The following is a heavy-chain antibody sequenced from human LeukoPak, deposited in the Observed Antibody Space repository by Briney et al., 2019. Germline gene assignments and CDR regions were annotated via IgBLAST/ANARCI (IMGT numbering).Heavy chain of an antibody. D-gene: IGHD7-27*01. CDR1: GFAFSDYS. CDR3: ARDGNWGFDY. CDR2: IRGSRSGLGSGN. Sequence: GGSLRLSCAASGFAFSDYSMNWVRQAPGKGLEWVANIRGSRSGLGSGNYYAGSVKGRFTISRDNLKNSLYLQMDSLRADDTAFYHCARDGNWGFDYWGQGALVTVSS. V-gene: IGHV3-21*05. J-gene: IGHJ4*02.